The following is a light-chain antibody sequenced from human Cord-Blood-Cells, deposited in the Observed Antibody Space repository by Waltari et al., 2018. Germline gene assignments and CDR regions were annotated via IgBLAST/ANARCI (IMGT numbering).Light chain of an antibody. V-gene: IGKV3-11*01. CDR2: DAS. CDR1: QSVSSY. Sequence: EIVLTQSPATCSLSPGERATLSCRASQSVSSYLAWYQQKPGQAPRLLIYDASNRATGIPARFSGSGSGTDFTLTISSLEPEDFAVYYCQQRSNWPLTFGPGTKVDIK. CDR3: QQRSNWPLT. J-gene: IGKJ3*01.